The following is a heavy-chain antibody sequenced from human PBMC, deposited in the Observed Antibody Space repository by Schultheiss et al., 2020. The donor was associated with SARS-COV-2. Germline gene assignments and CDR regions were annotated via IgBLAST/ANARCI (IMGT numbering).Heavy chain of an antibody. Sequence: SETLSLTCAVYGGSFSGYYWSWIRQPPGKGLEWIGYIYYSGSTNYNPSLKSRVTISVDTSKNQFSLKLSSVTAADTAVYYCARGNSRGYSYGYLVGDYYYYYMDVWGKGTTVTVSS. V-gene: IGHV4-59*08. CDR3: ARGNSRGYSYGYLVGDYYYYYMDV. D-gene: IGHD5-18*01. CDR1: GGSFSGYY. CDR2: IYYSGST. J-gene: IGHJ6*03.